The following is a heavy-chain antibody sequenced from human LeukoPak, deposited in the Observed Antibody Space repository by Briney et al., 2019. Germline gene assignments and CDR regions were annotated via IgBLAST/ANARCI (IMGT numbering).Heavy chain of an antibody. CDR2: IGGSGTRT. V-gene: IGHV3-21*01. D-gene: IGHD1-1*01. Sequence: PGGTLRLSCSASGFTFTTYGMNWVRQAPGKGLEWVSGIGGSGTRTYYADSVKGRFTISRDNAKNSLYLQMNSLRVEDTAVYYCARARAGIQAGFDYWGQGTLVTVSS. CDR1: GFTFTTYG. CDR3: ARARAGIQAGFDY. J-gene: IGHJ4*02.